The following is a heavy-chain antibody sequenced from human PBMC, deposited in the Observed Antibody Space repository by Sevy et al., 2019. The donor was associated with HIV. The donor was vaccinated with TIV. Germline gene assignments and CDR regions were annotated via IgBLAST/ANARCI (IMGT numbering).Heavy chain of an antibody. CDR3: ARETYCTNGVCYNPFDY. D-gene: IGHD2-8*01. CDR2: TYYRSKWYN. Sequence: SQTLSLTCAISGDSVSSNSAAWNWIRQSPSRGLEWLGRTYYRSKWYNDYAVSVKSRITIKPDTSKNQFSLQLNSVTPEDTAVYYCARETYCTNGVCYNPFDYWGQGTLVTVSS. J-gene: IGHJ4*02. CDR1: GDSVSSNSAA. V-gene: IGHV6-1*01.